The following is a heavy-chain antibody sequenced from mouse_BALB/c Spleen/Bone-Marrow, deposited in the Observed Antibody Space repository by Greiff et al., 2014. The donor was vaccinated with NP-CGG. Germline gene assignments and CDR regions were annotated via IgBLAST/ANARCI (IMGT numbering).Heavy chain of an antibody. D-gene: IGHD1-1*01. V-gene: IGHV2-9*02. J-gene: IGHJ3*01. CDR3: ARGSSSRAWFAY. CDR1: EFSLTSYG. CDR2: IWAGGST. Sequence: QVQLKESGPGLVAPSQSLSITCTVSEFSLTSYGVHWVRQPPGKGLEWLGVIWAGGSTNYNSALMSRLSISKDNSKSQVFLKMNRLQTDDTAMYYCARGSSSRAWFAYWGQGTLVTVSA.